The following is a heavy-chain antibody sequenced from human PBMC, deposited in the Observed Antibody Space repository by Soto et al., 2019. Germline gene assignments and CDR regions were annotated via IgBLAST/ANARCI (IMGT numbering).Heavy chain of an antibody. Sequence: ASVKVSCKASGYTFTNYGISWVRQAPGQGLEWMGWINTYNGNTNHAQKLQGRVTMTTDTSTSTAYMELRSLRSDDTAVYYCARGGLVTGTGLGYFHHWGQGTLVTVSS. V-gene: IGHV1-18*01. CDR2: INTYNGNT. CDR3: ARGGLVTGTGLGYFHH. CDR1: GYTFTNYG. J-gene: IGHJ1*01. D-gene: IGHD6-19*01.